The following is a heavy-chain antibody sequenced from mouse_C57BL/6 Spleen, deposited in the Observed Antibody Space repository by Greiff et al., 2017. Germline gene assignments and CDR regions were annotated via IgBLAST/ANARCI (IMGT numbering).Heavy chain of an antibody. CDR1: GFTFSSYA. D-gene: IGHD1-1*01. V-gene: IGHV5-4*01. Sequence: DVHLVESGGGLVKPGGSLKLSCAASGFTFSSYAMSWVRQTPAKRLAWVATISDGGSYTYYPDIVKGRITISSDYAKNNLYLQMSHLKSEDTAMYYCARGDYYGGSYRYAMDYWGQGTSVTVAS. J-gene: IGHJ4*01. CDR3: ARGDYYGGSYRYAMDY. CDR2: ISDGGSYT.